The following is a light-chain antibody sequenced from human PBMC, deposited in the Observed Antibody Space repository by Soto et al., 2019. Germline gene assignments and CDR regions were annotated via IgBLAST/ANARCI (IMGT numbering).Light chain of an antibody. CDR2: EGN. CDR1: SSDVGSSNL. V-gene: IGLV2-23*01. J-gene: IGLJ2*01. Sequence: QSVLTQPASVSGSPGQSITISCTGTSSDVGSSNLVSWYRQPPGKAPKLMIYEGNKRPSGVSNRFSGSKSGNTASLTISGLQAEDEADYYCCSYAGGSTVLFGGGTKLTVL. CDR3: CSYAGGSTVL.